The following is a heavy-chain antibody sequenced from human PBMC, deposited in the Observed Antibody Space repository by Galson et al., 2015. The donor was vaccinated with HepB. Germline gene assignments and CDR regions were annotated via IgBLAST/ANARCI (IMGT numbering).Heavy chain of an antibody. D-gene: IGHD3-22*01. CDR3: ARDPNYYYDGSGYYPYYFDY. V-gene: IGHV1-69*13. Sequence: SVKVSCKASGGTFSSYAINWVRQAPGQGLEWIGGIIPIFGTTNYAQKFQGRVTITADQSTGTAYMELSSLRSEDTAVYYCARDPNYYYDGSGYYPYYFDYWGQGILVTVSS. CDR1: GGTFSSYA. J-gene: IGHJ4*02. CDR2: IIPIFGTT.